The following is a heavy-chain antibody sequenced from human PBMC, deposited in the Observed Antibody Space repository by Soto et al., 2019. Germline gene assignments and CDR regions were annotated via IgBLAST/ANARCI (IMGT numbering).Heavy chain of an antibody. CDR3: VRDGSKTLRDWFDP. V-gene: IGHV4-4*07. Sequence: QVQLQASGPGVVKPSETLSLSCSVSGGSISKFYWSWIRTTAGKGLEWMGRVYATGTTDYNPSLRSRVTMSVDISKKSFSLRLTSVTAADTGVYYCVRDGSKTLRDWFDPWGQGKLVTVSS. CDR2: VYATGTT. J-gene: IGHJ5*02. CDR1: GGSISKFY.